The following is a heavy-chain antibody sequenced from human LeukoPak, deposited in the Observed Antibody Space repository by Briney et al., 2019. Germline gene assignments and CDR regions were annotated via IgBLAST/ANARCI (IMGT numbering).Heavy chain of an antibody. CDR1: RYTFTGYY. CDR2: INPKTGDT. Sequence: ASVRVSCKASRYTFTGYYMHWVRQAPGQGLEWMGWINPKTGDTHYPQKFQGRVTLTRDTSITTVYMELSRLTSDDTGIFYCAVAPGDYWGQGTLVTVSS. V-gene: IGHV1-2*02. J-gene: IGHJ4*02. D-gene: IGHD2-21*01. CDR3: AVAPGDY.